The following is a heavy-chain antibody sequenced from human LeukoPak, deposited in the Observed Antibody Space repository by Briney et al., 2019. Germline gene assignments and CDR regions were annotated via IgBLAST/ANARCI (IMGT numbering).Heavy chain of an antibody. Sequence: GGSLRLSCAASGFTFSSYGTSWVRQAPGKGLEWVSSINYSGGHTHYADSVKGRFTISRDNSKNTLYLQMNSLRAEDTAVYYCAARGYTQADPLDYWGQGTLVTVSP. CDR3: AARGYTQADPLDY. CDR1: GFTFSSYG. V-gene: IGHV3-23*01. D-gene: IGHD5-18*01. CDR2: INYSGGHT. J-gene: IGHJ4*02.